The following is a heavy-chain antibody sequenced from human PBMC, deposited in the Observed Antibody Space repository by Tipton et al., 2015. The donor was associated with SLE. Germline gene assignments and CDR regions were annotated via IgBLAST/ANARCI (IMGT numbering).Heavy chain of an antibody. CDR3: ARGRGRVAVAPFDY. J-gene: IGHJ4*02. CDR1: GGSFSDYY. Sequence: TLSLTCAVYGGSFSDYYWSWIRQPPGKGLEWIGYIYYSGSTYYNPSLKSRVTISVDTSKNQFSLKLSSVTAADTAVYYCARGRGRVAVAPFDYWGQGTLVTVSS. CDR2: IYYSGST. D-gene: IGHD6-19*01. V-gene: IGHV4-34*01.